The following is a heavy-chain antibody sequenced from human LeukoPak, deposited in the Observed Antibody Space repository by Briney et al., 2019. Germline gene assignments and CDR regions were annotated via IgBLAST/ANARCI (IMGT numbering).Heavy chain of an antibody. J-gene: IGHJ5*02. Sequence: SETLSPTCTVSGGSISSSSYYWGWIRQPPGKGLEWIGSIYYSGSTYYNPSLKSRVTISVDTSKNQFSLKLSSVTAADTAVYYCARLGGYSSSSGWFDPWGQGTLVTVSS. D-gene: IGHD6-6*01. CDR1: GGSISSSSYY. V-gene: IGHV4-39*01. CDR3: ARLGGYSSSSGWFDP. CDR2: IYYSGST.